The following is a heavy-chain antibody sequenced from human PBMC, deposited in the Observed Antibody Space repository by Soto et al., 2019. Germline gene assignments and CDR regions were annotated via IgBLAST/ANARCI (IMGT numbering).Heavy chain of an antibody. D-gene: IGHD1-7*01. CDR1: GGSISSGDYY. Sequence: SETLSLTCTVSGGSISSGDYYWSWIRQPPGKGLEWIGYIYYSGSTYYNPSLKSRVTISVDTSKNQFSPKLSSVTAADTAVYYCARAGRASSGTTPELRNFYFDYWGQGTLVTVSS. J-gene: IGHJ4*02. CDR2: IYYSGST. CDR3: ARAGRASSGTTPELRNFYFDY. V-gene: IGHV4-30-4*01.